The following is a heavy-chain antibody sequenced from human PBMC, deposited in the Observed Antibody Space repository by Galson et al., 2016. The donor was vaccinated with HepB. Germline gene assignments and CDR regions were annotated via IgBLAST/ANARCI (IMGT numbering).Heavy chain of an antibody. CDR1: GFTLADYY. J-gene: IGHJ6*02. CDR3: ARSLAVAATGGDNGMDV. V-gene: IGHV3-11*06. D-gene: IGHD6-19*01. Sequence: SLRLSCAASGFTLADYYISWIRQAPGKGLEWTSYIGGRDDYRNYADSVKGRFTISRDNAKNSLDLHMNSLRGDDTAVYYCARSLAVAATGGDNGMDVWGQGTTVTVSS. CDR2: IGGRDDYR.